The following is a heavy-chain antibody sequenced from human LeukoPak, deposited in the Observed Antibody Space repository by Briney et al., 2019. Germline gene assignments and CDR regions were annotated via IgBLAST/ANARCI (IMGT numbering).Heavy chain of an antibody. CDR2: MNPNSGNT. D-gene: IGHD6-19*01. V-gene: IGHV1-8*01. Sequence: ASVKVSCKASGYTFTGYDINWVRQATGQGLEWMGWMNPNSGNTGYAQKFQGRVTMTRDTSISTAYMELSRLRSDDTAVYYCARDIAVAGIDYYYYGMDVWGQGTTVTVSS. CDR3: ARDIAVAGIDYYYYGMDV. J-gene: IGHJ6*02. CDR1: GYTFTGYD.